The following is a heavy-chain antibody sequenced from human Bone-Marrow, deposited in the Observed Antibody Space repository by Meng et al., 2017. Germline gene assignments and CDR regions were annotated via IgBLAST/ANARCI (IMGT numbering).Heavy chain of an antibody. CDR1: GFTFSRYW. Sequence: GESLKISCAASGFTFSRYWMSWVRQAPGKGLEWVANIKQDGSEKYYVDSVKGRFTISRDNAKNSLYLQMNSLRAEDTAVYYCARDRYGDYRLTLDYWGQGTLVTVSS. V-gene: IGHV3-7*01. CDR2: IKQDGSEK. CDR3: ARDRYGDYRLTLDY. D-gene: IGHD4-17*01. J-gene: IGHJ4*02.